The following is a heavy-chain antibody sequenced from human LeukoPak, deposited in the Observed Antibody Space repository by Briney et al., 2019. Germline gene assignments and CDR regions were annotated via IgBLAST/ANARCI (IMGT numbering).Heavy chain of an antibody. CDR2: ISGSGGST. CDR3: AKDDFKEDTGPEYFQH. CDR1: GFTFSSYA. J-gene: IGHJ1*01. Sequence: PGGSLRLSCAASGFTFSSYAMSWVRQAPGKGLEWVSAISGSGGSTYYADSVKGRFTTSRDNSKNTLYLQMNSLRAEDTAVYYCAKDDFKEDTGPEYFQHWGQGTLVTVSS. D-gene: IGHD5-18*01. V-gene: IGHV3-23*01.